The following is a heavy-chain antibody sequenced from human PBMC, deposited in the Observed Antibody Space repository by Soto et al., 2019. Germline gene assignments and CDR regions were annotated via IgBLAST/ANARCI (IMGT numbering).Heavy chain of an antibody. CDR3: ARHDYGGFGL. Sequence: SETLSLTCTVSGGSIISGDYYWSWIRQPPGKGLEWIGYIYYSGDTSYNPSLKSRVTISVDTSKNQFSLKLSSVTAADTAVYYCARHDYGGFGLWGQGTLVTVSS. D-gene: IGHD4-17*01. CDR2: IYYSGDT. V-gene: IGHV4-30-4*08. J-gene: IGHJ4*02. CDR1: GGSIISGDYY.